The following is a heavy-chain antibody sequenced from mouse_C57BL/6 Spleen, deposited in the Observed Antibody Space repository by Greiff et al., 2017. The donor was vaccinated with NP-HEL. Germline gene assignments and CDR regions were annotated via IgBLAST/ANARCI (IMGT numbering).Heavy chain of an antibody. J-gene: IGHJ3*01. CDR1: GYTFTDYY. D-gene: IGHD2-3*01. V-gene: IGHV1-19*01. Sequence: VQLQQSGPVLVKPGASVKMSCKASGYTFTDYYMNWVKQSHGKSLEWIGVINPYNGGTSYNQKFKGKATLTVDKSSSTAYMELNSLTSEDSAVYYCAKGENDGYYRGWFAYWGQGTLVTVSA. CDR2: INPYNGGT. CDR3: AKGENDGYYRGWFAY.